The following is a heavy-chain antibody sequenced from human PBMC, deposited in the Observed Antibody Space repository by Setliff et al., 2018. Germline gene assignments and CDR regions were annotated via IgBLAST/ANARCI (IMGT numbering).Heavy chain of an antibody. CDR1: GDSIYNHF. CDR2: IDHSGNT. D-gene: IGHD2-2*01. J-gene: IGHJ5*02. V-gene: IGHV4-34*01. Sequence: SETLSLTCTVRGDSIYNHFWSWVRQPPGKGLEWIGEIDHSGNTNYNPSLKSRVTIFVDTSKNQFSLKLSSVTAADMAVYYCARGYCSSSGCFFAGWFDPWGQGTLVTVSS. CDR3: ARGYCSSSGCFFAGWFDP.